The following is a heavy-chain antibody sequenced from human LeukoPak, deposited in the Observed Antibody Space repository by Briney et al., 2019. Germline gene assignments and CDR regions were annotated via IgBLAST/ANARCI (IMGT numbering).Heavy chain of an antibody. CDR2: ISSSGSTI. D-gene: IGHD6-13*01. CDR1: GFTFSDYY. CDR3: ARETWKYSSTWFDP. V-gene: IGHV3-11*04. J-gene: IGHJ5*02. Sequence: PGGSLRLSCAASGFTFSDYYMSWIRQAPGKGLEWVSYISSSGSTIYYADSVKGRFTISRDNAKNSLYLQMNSLRAEDTAVYYCARETWKYSSTWFDPWGQGTLVTVSS.